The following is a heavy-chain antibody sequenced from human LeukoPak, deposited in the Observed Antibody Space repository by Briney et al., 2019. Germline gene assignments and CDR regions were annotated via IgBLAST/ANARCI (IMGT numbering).Heavy chain of an antibody. CDR1: GGSISSSSYY. CDR3: ARGSPPARHAFDI. D-gene: IGHD1-26*01. CDR2: IYHSGST. J-gene: IGHJ3*02. V-gene: IGHV4-39*07. Sequence: SETLSLTCTVSGGSISSSSYYWGWIRQPPGKGLEWIGSIYHSGSTYYNPSLKSRVTISVDTSKNQFSLKLSSVTAADTAVYYCARGSPPARHAFDIWGQGTMVTVSS.